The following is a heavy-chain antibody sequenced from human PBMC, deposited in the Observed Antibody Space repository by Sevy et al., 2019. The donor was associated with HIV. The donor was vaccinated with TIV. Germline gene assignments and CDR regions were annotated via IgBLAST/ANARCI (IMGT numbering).Heavy chain of an antibody. D-gene: IGHD6-13*01. V-gene: IGHV1-24*01. CDR2: FDPEDGET. Sequence: ASVKVSCKVSGYTLTELSMHWVRQAPGKGLEWMGGFDPEDGETIYAQKFQGRVTMTEDTSTDTAYMELSSLRSEDTAVYYCPTGEYSSSWYVIDYWGQGTLVTVSS. CDR3: PTGEYSSSWYVIDY. CDR1: GYTLTELS. J-gene: IGHJ4*02.